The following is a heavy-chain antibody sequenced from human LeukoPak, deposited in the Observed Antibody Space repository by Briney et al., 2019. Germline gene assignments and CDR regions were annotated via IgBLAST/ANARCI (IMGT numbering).Heavy chain of an antibody. D-gene: IGHD3-10*01. J-gene: IGHJ4*02. V-gene: IGHV3-23*01. CDR1: GFTFNKYA. CDR2: ITGSGDDT. Sequence: PGGSLRLSCAASGFTFNKYAMSWVRQAPGKGLEWVSAITGSGDDTYHADSVKGRLTISRDNSENTLYLQMNSLRAEDTAVYYCARGSVLLWFGEFGYWGQGTLVTVSS. CDR3: ARGSVLLWFGEFGY.